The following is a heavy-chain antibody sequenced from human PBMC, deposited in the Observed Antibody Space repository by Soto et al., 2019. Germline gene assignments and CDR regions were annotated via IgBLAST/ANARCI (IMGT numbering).Heavy chain of an antibody. CDR3: ARGLDSSSWYRGLSYYYYYYMDV. CDR2: MNPNSGNT. J-gene: IGHJ6*03. D-gene: IGHD6-13*01. V-gene: IGHV1-8*01. Sequence: ASVKVSCKASGYTFTSYDINWVRQATGQGLEWMGWMNPNSGNTGYAQKFQGRVTMTRNTSISTAYMELSSLKSEDTAVDYCARGLDSSSWYRGLSYYYYYYMDVWGKGTMVTVSS. CDR1: GYTFTSYD.